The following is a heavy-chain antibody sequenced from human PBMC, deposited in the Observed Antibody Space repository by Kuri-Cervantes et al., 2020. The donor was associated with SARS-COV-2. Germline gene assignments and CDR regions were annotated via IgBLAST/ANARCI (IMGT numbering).Heavy chain of an antibody. Sequence: SVKVSCKASGGTFSSFAISWVRQAPGQGLEWMGGIITMCGATNYAPTFQGRVTITADKSTITAYMELSGLRSDDTAVYYCARGLSIPMVRDYGFVLWGQGTMVTVSS. CDR2: IITMCGAT. V-gene: IGHV1-69*06. CDR1: GGTFSSFA. J-gene: IGHJ3*01. CDR3: ARGLSIPMVRDYGFVL. D-gene: IGHD3-10*01.